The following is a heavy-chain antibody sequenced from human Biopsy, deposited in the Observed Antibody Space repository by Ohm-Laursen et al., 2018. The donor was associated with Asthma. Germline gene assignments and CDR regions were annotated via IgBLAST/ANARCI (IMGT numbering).Heavy chain of an antibody. CDR1: GGSFSSNY. Sequence: SDTLSLTCAVYGGSFSSNYWSWIRQTPGKGLERLGDTHHSGYTNYNPSLSSRLTLSVDTSKNQFSLRLTSVTAAGTAVYYCARGSSSRLSQWELLVSGGKRAHSYYGMDVWGQGTTVTVSS. D-gene: IGHD1-26*01. CDR3: ARGSSSRLSQWELLVSGGKRAHSYYGMDV. V-gene: IGHV4-34*01. CDR2: THHSGYT. J-gene: IGHJ6*02.